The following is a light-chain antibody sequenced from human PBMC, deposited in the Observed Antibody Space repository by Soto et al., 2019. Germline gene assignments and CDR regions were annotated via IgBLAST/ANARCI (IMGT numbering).Light chain of an antibody. CDR2: DVS. CDR3: SSYTGSSTPYV. CDR1: SSDVGGYNY. J-gene: IGLJ1*01. V-gene: IGLV2-14*01. Sequence: QSALTQPASVSGSPGQSITISCTGTSSDVGGYNYVSWYQQHPGKAPKLMIYDVSNRPSGVSNRFSGSKSGNTASLTISWRQAEDEADYYCSSYTGSSTPYVFGTGTKLTVL.